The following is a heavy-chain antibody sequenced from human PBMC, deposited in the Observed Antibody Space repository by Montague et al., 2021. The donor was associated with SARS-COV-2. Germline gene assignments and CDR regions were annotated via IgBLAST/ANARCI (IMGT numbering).Heavy chain of an antibody. CDR2: IYHSGTT. CDR1: GFSIGSGDY. CDR3: VREKAGGLRNVFDI. V-gene: IGHV4-38-2*02. Sequence: SETLSLTCTVSGFSIGSGDYWGCIRQPPGKGLERSGSIYHSGTTYYNPSLQSRLTMAIDTSTNQFSLMLTSVTAAGTAVFFCVREKAGGLRNVFDIWGQGTTVTVSS. J-gene: IGHJ3*02.